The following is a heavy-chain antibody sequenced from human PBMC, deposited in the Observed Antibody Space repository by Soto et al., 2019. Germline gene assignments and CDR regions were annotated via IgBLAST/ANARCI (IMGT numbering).Heavy chain of an antibody. CDR2: ISYDGSNK. J-gene: IGHJ4*02. D-gene: IGHD3-22*01. CDR1: GFTFSSYA. Sequence: GGSLRLSCAASGFTFSSYAMHWVRQAPGKGLEWVAVISYDGSNKYYADSVKGRFTISRDNSKNTLYLQMNSLRAEDTAVYYCARDPTEITPMIVVVIISYYFDYWGQGTLVTVSS. CDR3: ARDPTEITPMIVVVIISYYFDY. V-gene: IGHV3-30-3*01.